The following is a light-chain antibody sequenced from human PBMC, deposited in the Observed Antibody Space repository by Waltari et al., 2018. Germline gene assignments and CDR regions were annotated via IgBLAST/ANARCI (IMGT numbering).Light chain of an antibody. J-gene: IGKJ1*01. CDR1: QSVSRSY. CDR2: GAS. Sequence: EIVLTPSPGPLSLFPGERATLPCRASQSVSRSYLAWYQQKPGQAPRLLIYGASSRTTGIPDRFSGSGSGTDFTLTISRLEPEDFAVYYCQQYDSSPRTFGQGTKVEIK. CDR3: QQYDSSPRT. V-gene: IGKV3-20*01.